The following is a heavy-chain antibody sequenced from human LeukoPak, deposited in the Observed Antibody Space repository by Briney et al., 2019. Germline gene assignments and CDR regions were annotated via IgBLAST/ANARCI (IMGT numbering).Heavy chain of an antibody. CDR1: GYTFTSYY. V-gene: IGHV1-46*01. Sequence: ASVKVSCKASGYTFTSYYMHWVRQAPGQGLEWMGIINPSGGSTSYAQKFQGRVTMTRDTSTSTVYMELSSLRSEDTAVYYCTRDGVDTMVRGVRTPNWFDPWGQGTLVTVSS. D-gene: IGHD3-10*01. CDR3: TRDGVDTMVRGVRTPNWFDP. J-gene: IGHJ5*02. CDR2: INPSGGST.